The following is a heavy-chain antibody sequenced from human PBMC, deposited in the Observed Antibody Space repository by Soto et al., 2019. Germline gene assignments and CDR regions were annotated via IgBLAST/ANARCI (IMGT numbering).Heavy chain of an antibody. CDR3: AKDSPSYTTSPFYFDS. Sequence: HPGGSLRLSCAAFGFDFNKYAMTWVRQAPGKGLQWVSSTTSNGDSTYYADSVKGRFTTSRDNSKNTLYLQMNSLRADDTAVFYCAKDSPSYTTSPFYFDSWGQGTLVTVS. D-gene: IGHD2-2*02. J-gene: IGHJ4*02. V-gene: IGHV3-23*01. CDR2: TTSNGDST. CDR1: GFDFNKYA.